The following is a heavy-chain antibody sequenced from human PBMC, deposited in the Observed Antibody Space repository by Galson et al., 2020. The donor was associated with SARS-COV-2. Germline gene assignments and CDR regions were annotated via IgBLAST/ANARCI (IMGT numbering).Heavy chain of an antibody. J-gene: IGHJ6*02. CDR1: GFTFSSYS. Sequence: AGGSLRLSCAASGFTFSSYSMNWVRQAPGKGLEWVSSISSSSSHTSYADSVKGRFTISRDNAKNSLYLQMNSLRGEDTGVYYCARVGCSGGSCYNRGTLYYGMDVWGQGTTATVSS. V-gene: IGHV3-21*01. D-gene: IGHD2-15*01. CDR3: ARVGCSGGSCYNRGTLYYGMDV. CDR2: ISSSSSHT.